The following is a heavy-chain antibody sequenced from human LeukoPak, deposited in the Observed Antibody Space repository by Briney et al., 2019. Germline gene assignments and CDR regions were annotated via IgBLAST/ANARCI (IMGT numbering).Heavy chain of an antibody. CDR2: ISYDGSNK. D-gene: IGHD6-6*01. V-gene: IGHV3-30*04. J-gene: IGHJ4*02. Sequence: GGSLRLSCSASGFTFSSYAMHWVRQAPGKGLEWVAVISYDGSNKYYADSVKGRFTISRDNSKNTLYLQMNSLRAEDTAVYYCARDARPAYSSSGLKLDYWGQGTLVTVSS. CDR1: GFTFSSYA. CDR3: ARDARPAYSSSGLKLDY.